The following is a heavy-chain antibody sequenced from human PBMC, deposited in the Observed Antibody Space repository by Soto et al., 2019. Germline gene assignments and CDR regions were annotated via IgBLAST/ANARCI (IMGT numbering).Heavy chain of an antibody. CDR1: GDTFSYYT. J-gene: IGHJ2*01. CDR3: ALRYRSGYRAFVL. CDR2: INPNLTLS. D-gene: IGHD3-10*01. V-gene: IGHV1-69*02. Sequence: SVKVSCKTSGDTFSYYTVNWVRQAPGLGLEWMGRINPNLTLSHYAKNFRGRVSNTADKYTSTAYMEQSSMRSEDMAMYYCALRYRSGYRAFVLWGR.